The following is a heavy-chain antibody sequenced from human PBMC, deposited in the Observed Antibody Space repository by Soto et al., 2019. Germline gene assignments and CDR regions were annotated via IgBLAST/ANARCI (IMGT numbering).Heavy chain of an antibody. Sequence: QVQLKQSGPGLVRPSGTLSLTCRVSGTSISSSYWWAWVRPSPGKGLEWIGEVYHNGITKYNPSLKSRVSMSIDKSNNQFSLKLTSVTAADTAVYYCATVPPRIVVVLAEFPTWGQGTLVTVSS. CDR2: VYHNGIT. CDR3: ATVPPRIVVVLAEFPT. V-gene: IGHV4-4*02. J-gene: IGHJ4*02. D-gene: IGHD2-21*01. CDR1: GTSISSSYW.